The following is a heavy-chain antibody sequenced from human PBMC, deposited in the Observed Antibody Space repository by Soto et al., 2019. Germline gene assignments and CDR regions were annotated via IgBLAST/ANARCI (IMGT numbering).Heavy chain of an antibody. CDR3: AKGFGFGEHYGMDV. D-gene: IGHD3-10*01. CDR1: GFTFSCHA. CDR2: ISGSGDST. J-gene: IGHJ6*02. Sequence: GWSLRLCXAASGFTFSCHALTWVRQAPGQGLEWVSAISGSGDSTYYADSVKGRFTISRDNSKNTLYLQVNGLRAEDTAVYYCAKGFGFGEHYGMDVWGQGTTVTVSS. V-gene: IGHV3-23*01.